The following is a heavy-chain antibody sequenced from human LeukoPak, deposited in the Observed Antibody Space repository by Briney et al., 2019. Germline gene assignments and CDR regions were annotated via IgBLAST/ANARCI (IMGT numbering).Heavy chain of an antibody. J-gene: IGHJ4*02. V-gene: IGHV3-7*01. D-gene: IGHD6-19*01. Sequence: GGSLRLSCAASGFTFSSHWMNWVRQAPGKGLEWVAIIKQDGNDKYYVDSVKGRFTISRDNAKNSLHLQMNSLRAEDTAVYYCEGGLGWLADKWGQGTLDTVSS. CDR2: IKQDGNDK. CDR3: EGGLGWLADK. CDR1: GFTFSSHW.